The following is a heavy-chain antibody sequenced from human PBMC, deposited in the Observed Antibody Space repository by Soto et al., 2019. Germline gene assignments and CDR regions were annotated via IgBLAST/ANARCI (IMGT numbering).Heavy chain of an antibody. Sequence: GASVKVSCKASGYTFTSYAMHWVRQAPGQRLEWMGWINAGNGNTKYSQKFQGRVTITRDTSASTAYMELSSLRSEDTAVYYCARVLITMVRGVMGAFDIWGQGTMVTVSS. J-gene: IGHJ3*02. D-gene: IGHD3-10*01. CDR3: ARVLITMVRGVMGAFDI. V-gene: IGHV1-3*01. CDR1: GYTFTSYA. CDR2: INAGNGNT.